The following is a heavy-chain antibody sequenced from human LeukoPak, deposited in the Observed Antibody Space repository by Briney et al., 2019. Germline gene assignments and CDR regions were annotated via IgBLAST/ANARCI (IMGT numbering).Heavy chain of an antibody. V-gene: IGHV1-46*01. CDR3: ARFSLDSSGWFGRTYYFDY. CDR1: GYTFTSYY. Sequence: ASVKVSCKASGYTFTSYYVHWVRQAPGQGLEWMGIINPSGGSTSYAQKFQGRVTMTRDTSTSTVYMELSSLRSEDTAVYYCARFSLDSSGWFGRTYYFDYWGQGTLVTVSS. D-gene: IGHD6-19*01. J-gene: IGHJ4*02. CDR2: INPSGGST.